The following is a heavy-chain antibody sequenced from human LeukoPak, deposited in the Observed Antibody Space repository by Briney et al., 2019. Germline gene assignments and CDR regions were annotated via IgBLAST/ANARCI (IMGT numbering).Heavy chain of an antibody. CDR1: GGTISSYY. CDR3: ARHFAYGSGSYYNPRGVLFDY. D-gene: IGHD3-10*01. CDR2: IYTSGST. V-gene: IGHV4-4*08. J-gene: IGHJ4*02. Sequence: SETLSLTCTVSGGTISSYYWSWIRQPPGKGLEWIGYIYTSGSTNYNPSLKSRVTISVDTSKNQFSLKLSSVTAADTAVYYCARHFAYGSGSYYNPRGVLFDYWGQGTLVTVSS.